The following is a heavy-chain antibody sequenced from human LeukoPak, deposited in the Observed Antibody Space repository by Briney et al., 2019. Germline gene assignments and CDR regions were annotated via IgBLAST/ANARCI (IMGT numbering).Heavy chain of an antibody. Sequence: GGSLRLPCAASGFTFSSYAMHWVRQAPGKGLEYVSAISSNGGTTYYANSVKGRFTISRDNSKNTLHLQMGSLRAEDMAVYYCARDQFPGRWLQGGFDFWGQGTLVTVSS. CDR3: ARDQFPGRWLQGGFDF. J-gene: IGHJ4*02. CDR1: GFTFSSYA. CDR2: ISSNGGTT. V-gene: IGHV3-64*01. D-gene: IGHD5-24*01.